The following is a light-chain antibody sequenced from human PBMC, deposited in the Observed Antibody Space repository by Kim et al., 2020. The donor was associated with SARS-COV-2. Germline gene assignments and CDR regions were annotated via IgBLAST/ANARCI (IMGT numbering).Light chain of an antibody. V-gene: IGKV1-16*02. CDR3: QQYTSYPYT. CDR1: QGINHY. CDR2: DAS. Sequence: SATVGDRVTITCGASQGINHYLAWLQQKAGEAPKSLIYDASSLHSGVPSKFSGSGSGTDFTLTISSLQPEDFATYYCQQYTSYPYTFGQGTKLEI. J-gene: IGKJ2*01.